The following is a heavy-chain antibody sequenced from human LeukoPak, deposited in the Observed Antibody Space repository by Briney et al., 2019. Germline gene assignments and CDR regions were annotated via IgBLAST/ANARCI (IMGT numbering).Heavy chain of an antibody. V-gene: IGHV4-30-2*01. CDR3: ARSTDYFSGTAAGGFDY. CDR1: GGSISSGGYS. D-gene: IGHD2-15*01. CDR2: IYHSGST. Sequence: PSETLSLTCAASGGSISSGGYSWSWIRQPPGKGLEWIGYIYHSGSTYYNPSLKSRVTISVDRSKNQFSLKLSSVTAADTAVYYCARSTDYFSGTAAGGFDYWGQGTLVTVSS. J-gene: IGHJ4*02.